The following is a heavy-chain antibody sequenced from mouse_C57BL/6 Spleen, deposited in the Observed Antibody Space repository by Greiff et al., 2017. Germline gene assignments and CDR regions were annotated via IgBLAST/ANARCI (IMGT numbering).Heavy chain of an antibody. CDR1: GYAFSSYW. J-gene: IGHJ4*01. V-gene: IGHV1-80*01. CDR2: IYPGDGDT. Sequence: QVQLQQSGAELVKPGASVKISCKASGYAFSSYWMNWVKQRPGKGLEWIGQIYPGDGDTNYNGKFKGKATLTADKSSSTAYMQLSSLTSEDSAVYFCAREIYYGNSYAMDYWGQGTSVTVSS. D-gene: IGHD2-1*01. CDR3: AREIYYGNSYAMDY.